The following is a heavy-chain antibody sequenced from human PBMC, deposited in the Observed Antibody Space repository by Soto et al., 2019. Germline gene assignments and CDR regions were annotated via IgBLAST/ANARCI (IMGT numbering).Heavy chain of an antibody. J-gene: IGHJ6*02. CDR1: GFTFSSYE. CDR3: ARDQIGITIFGVVTPYYYYYGMDV. CDR2: ISSSGSTI. V-gene: IGHV3-48*03. D-gene: IGHD3-3*01. Sequence: GGSLRLSCAASGFTFSSYEMNWGRQAPGKGLEWVSYISSSGSTIYYADSVKGRFTISRDNAKNSLYLQMNSLRAEDTAVYYCARDQIGITIFGVVTPYYYYYGMDVWGQGTTVTVSS.